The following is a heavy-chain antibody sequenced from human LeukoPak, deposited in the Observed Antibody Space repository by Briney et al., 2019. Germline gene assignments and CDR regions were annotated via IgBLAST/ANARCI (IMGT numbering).Heavy chain of an antibody. CDR2: ISSSSSYI. CDR1: GFTFITYS. V-gene: IGHV3-21*04. CDR3: ARRAGAYSHPYDY. Sequence: PGGSLRLSCAASGFTFITYSMNWVRQAPGKGLEWVSSISSSSSYIYYADSVRGRFTISRDNPKNSLYLQMNSLRAEDTAVYYCARRAGAYSHPYDYWGQGTLVTVSS. J-gene: IGHJ4*02. D-gene: IGHD4/OR15-4a*01.